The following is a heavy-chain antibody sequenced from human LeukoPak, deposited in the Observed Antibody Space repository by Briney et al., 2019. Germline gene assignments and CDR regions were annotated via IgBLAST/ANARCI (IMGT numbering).Heavy chain of an antibody. Sequence: SPSETLSLTCTVSGGSISGYYWSWIRQPPGKGLEWIGYIYDSGSTNYNPSLKSRVTISVDTSKNQFSLKLSSVTAADTAVYYCARENTGYYYYGMDVWGQGTTVTVSS. CDR2: IYDSGST. D-gene: IGHD1-14*01. J-gene: IGHJ6*02. V-gene: IGHV4-59*01. CDR1: GGSISGYY. CDR3: ARENTGYYYYGMDV.